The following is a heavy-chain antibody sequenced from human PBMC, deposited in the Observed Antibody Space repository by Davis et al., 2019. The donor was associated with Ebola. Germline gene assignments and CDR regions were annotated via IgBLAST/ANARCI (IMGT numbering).Heavy chain of an antibody. J-gene: IGHJ4*02. CDR3: AGGCSSTSCYGVFDY. D-gene: IGHD2-2*01. V-gene: IGHV4-59*01. CDR2: IYYSGST. CDR1: GGSISSYY. Sequence: SETLSLTCTVSGGSISSYYWSWIRQPPGKGLEWIGYIYYSGSTNYNPSLKSRVTISVDTSKNQFSLKLSSVTAADTAVYYCAGGCSSTSCYGVFDYWGQGTLVTVSS.